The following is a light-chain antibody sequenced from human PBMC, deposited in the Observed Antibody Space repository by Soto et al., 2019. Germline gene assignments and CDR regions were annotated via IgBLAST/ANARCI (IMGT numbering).Light chain of an antibody. CDR1: QSIGRY. CDR3: HQSYRTPF. J-gene: IGKJ3*01. CDR2: AAS. Sequence: DILMTRSPSSLSASVGDRVTITCRASQSIGRYLHWYQQKPGKAPQLLIYAASSLHTGVPTRFSGSGSGTDFTLTINSLQPEDFATYYCHQSYRTPFFGPVTKVDIK. V-gene: IGKV1-39*01.